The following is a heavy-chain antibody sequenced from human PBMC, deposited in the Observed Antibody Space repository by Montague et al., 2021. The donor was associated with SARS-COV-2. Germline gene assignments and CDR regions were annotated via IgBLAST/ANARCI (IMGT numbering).Heavy chain of an antibody. CDR1: GFSLSTSGVG. V-gene: IGHV2-5*02. Sequence: PALVTPTQTLTLACTFSGFSLSTSGVGVGWIRPPPGKALEWLALXYWXDDERYSPSLKSRLTITKDTSKNQVVLTMTNMDPVDTATYYCAHRPLLALKGQFDYWGQGTLVTVSS. J-gene: IGHJ4*02. CDR3: AHRPLLALKGQFDY. D-gene: IGHD3-3*02. CDR2: XYWXDDE.